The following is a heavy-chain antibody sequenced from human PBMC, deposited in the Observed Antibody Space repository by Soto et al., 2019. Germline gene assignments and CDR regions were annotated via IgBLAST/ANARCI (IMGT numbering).Heavy chain of an antibody. V-gene: IGHV3-21*01. Sequence: EVQLVESGGSLVSPGGSLRLSCVASGFTFSSYSMCWVGQAPGEWLEWVSSITSNTNYIHYGDSVNGRFAISRDNAKNSLYLQMNSLRADDTAVYFCARDTNYYASGSGVDFWGQGTLVTVSS. CDR2: ITSNTNYI. D-gene: IGHD3-10*01. CDR1: GFTFSSYS. J-gene: IGHJ4*02. CDR3: ARDTNYYASGSGVDF.